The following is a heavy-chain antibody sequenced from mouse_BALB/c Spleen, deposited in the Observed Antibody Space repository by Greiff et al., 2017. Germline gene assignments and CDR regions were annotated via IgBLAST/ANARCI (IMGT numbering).Heavy chain of an antibody. CDR3: ARAYDGYYPLAY. J-gene: IGHJ3*01. CDR1: GFSLTSYG. V-gene: IGHV2-9*02. Sequence: VKLMESGPGLVAPSQSLSITCTVSGFSLTSYGVHWVRQPPGKGLEWLGVIWAGGSTNYNSALMSRLSISKDNSKSQVFLKMNSLQTDDTAMYYCARAYDGYYPLAYWGQGTLVTVSA. D-gene: IGHD2-3*01. CDR2: IWAGGST.